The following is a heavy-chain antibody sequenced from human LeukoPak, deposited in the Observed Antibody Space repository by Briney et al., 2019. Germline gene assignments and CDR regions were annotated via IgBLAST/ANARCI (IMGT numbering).Heavy chain of an antibody. Sequence: SETLSLTGAGYGGSFSGYYWSWIRQPPGKGLEWIGEINHSGSTNYNPSLKSRVTISVDTSKNQFSLKLSSVTAADTAVYYCARGLYGSGSYYNDYWGQGTLVTVSS. CDR3: ARGLYGSGSYYNDY. D-gene: IGHD3-10*01. V-gene: IGHV4-34*01. CDR1: GGSFSGYY. CDR2: INHSGST. J-gene: IGHJ4*02.